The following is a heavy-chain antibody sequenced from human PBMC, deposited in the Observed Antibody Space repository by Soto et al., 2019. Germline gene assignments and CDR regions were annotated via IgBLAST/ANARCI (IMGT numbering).Heavy chain of an antibody. D-gene: IGHD4-17*01. CDR2: IYYSGST. CDR1: GGSISSSSYY. CDR3: AKGVYGDGDWFDP. J-gene: IGHJ5*02. V-gene: IGHV4-39*01. Sequence: SETLSLTCTVSGGSISSSSYYWGWIRQPPGKGLEWIGSIYYSGSTYYNPSLKSRVTISVDTSKNQFSLKLSSVTAADTAVYYCAKGVYGDGDWFDPWGQGTLVTVSS.